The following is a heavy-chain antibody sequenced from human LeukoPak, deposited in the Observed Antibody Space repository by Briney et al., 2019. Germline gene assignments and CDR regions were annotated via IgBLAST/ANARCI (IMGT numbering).Heavy chain of an antibody. J-gene: IGHJ5*02. CDR2: ISAYNGNT. Sequence: ASVKVSCKASGYTFTSYGISWVRQAPGQGLEWMGWISAYNGNTNYAQKLQGRVTMTTDTSTSTAYMELRSLRSDDTAVYYCAREPLHEAFWSGLHNWFDPWGQGPLVTVSS. CDR3: AREPLHEAFWSGLHNWFDP. CDR1: GYTFTSYG. D-gene: IGHD3-3*01. V-gene: IGHV1-18*01.